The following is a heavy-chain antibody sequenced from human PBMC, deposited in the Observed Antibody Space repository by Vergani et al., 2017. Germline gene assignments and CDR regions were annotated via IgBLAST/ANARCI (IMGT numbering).Heavy chain of an antibody. J-gene: IGHJ4*02. V-gene: IGHV3-30-3*01. Sequence: QVQLVESGGGVVQPGRSLRLSCAASGFTFSSYAMHWVRQAPGKGLEWVAVISYDGSNKYYADSVKGRFTISRDNSKKTLYLKMKSLRAEDTAVYYCAREITGTGPVDYWGQGTLVTVSS. CDR2: ISYDGSNK. CDR1: GFTFSSYA. CDR3: AREITGTGPVDY. D-gene: IGHD1-7*01.